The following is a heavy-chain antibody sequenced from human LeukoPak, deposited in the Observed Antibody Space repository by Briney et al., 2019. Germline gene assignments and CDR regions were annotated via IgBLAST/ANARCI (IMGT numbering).Heavy chain of an antibody. Sequence: MSSETLSLTCTVSGGSISSYFWSWIRQPPGKGLEWIGFIYSSGSTSYNPSLKSRVTISVDTSKNQFSLKLSSVTAADTAVYYCARETWVAAAEGWFDPWGQGTLVTVSS. CDR2: IYSSGST. V-gene: IGHV4-59*01. CDR1: GGSISSYF. CDR3: ARETWVAAAEGWFDP. D-gene: IGHD6-13*01. J-gene: IGHJ5*02.